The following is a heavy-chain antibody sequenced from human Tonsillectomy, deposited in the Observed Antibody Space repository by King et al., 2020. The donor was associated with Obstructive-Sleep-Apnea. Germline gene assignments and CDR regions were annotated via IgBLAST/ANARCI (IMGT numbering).Heavy chain of an antibody. V-gene: IGHV1-46*01. CDR2: INPSGGST. J-gene: IGHJ3*02. D-gene: IGHD3-22*01. CDR1: GYTFTSYY. Sequence: VQLVESGAEVKKPGASVKVSCKASGYTFTSYYMHWVRQAPGQGLEWMGIINPSGGSTSYAQKFQGRVTMTRDTSTSTAYMELSSLRSEDTAVYYCARVGNYYDSSGYYYAFDIWGQGTMVTVSS. CDR3: ARVGNYYDSSGYYYAFDI.